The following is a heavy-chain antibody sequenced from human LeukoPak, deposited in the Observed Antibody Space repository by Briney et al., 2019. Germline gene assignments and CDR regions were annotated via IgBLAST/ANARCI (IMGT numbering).Heavy chain of an antibody. CDR2: ISYDGSNK. V-gene: IGHV3-30*18. CDR1: GFTFSSYG. J-gene: IGHJ4*02. Sequence: GRSLRLSCAASGFTFSSYGMHWVRQVPGKGLEWVAAISYDGSNKYYADSVKGRFTISRDNSKNTLYLQMNSLRAEDTAVYYCAKAFRRITMIVVAPEADYWGQGTLVTVSS. D-gene: IGHD3-22*01. CDR3: AKAFRRITMIVVAPEADY.